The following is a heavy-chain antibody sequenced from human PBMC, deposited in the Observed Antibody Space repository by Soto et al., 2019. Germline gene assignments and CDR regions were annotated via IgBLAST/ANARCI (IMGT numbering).Heavy chain of an antibody. CDR1: GGSFSGYY. CDR3: ARGLVLWFGELSRRGGYYYYVDV. CDR2: INDSGST. J-gene: IGHJ6*03. Sequence: QVQLQQWGAGLLKPSETLSLTCAVYGGSFSGYYWSWIRQTPGKGLEWIGEINDSGSTNYNPSLESRVTILVDTPKNQFSLKLSSVTAADAAVYCCARGLVLWFGELSRRGGYYYYVDVWGKGTAVTVSS. V-gene: IGHV4-34*01. D-gene: IGHD3-10*01.